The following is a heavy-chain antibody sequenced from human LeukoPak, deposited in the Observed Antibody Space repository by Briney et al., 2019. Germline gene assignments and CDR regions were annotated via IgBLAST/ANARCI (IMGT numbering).Heavy chain of an antibody. CDR1: GYTFTSYG. V-gene: IGHV1-18*04. J-gene: IGHJ4*02. Sequence: ASVTVSCEASGYTFTSYGISWVRQTPGQASECMGLISAYNGNTNYTEKLQGRVTVTTNTCTSTVYMELRSLRSDDTAVYYCARALYQYCSSTICPTAFDYWGQGTLVTVSS. D-gene: IGHD2-2*01. CDR2: ISAYNGNT. CDR3: ARALYQYCSSTICPTAFDY.